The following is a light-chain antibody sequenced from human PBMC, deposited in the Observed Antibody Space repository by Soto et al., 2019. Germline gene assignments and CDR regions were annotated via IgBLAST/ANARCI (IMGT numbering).Light chain of an antibody. CDR2: EVT. J-gene: IGLJ3*02. Sequence: QSALTQPPSASGSPGQSVTISCTGTSSDVGGYNYVSWYQQYPGRAPKLMNYEVTKRPSGVPDRFSGSKSGNTASLTVSGLQAEDEADYYCSSYAASNNYDIVFGGGTKLTVL. CDR3: SSYAASNNYDIV. V-gene: IGLV2-8*01. CDR1: SSDVGGYNY.